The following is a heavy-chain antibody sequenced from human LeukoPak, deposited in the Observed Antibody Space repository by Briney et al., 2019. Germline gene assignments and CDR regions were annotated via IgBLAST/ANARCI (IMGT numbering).Heavy chain of an antibody. CDR3: ARVGYGDGDAFDI. V-gene: IGHV4-59*01. Sequence: PSETLSLTCSVSGGSISSYYWSWIRQPPGKGLEWIGYMHYSGSTNYDPSLKSRVTISLDTSKNQFSLKLSSVTAADTAVYYCARVGYGDGDAFDIWGQGTMVTVSS. J-gene: IGHJ3*02. CDR1: GGSISSYY. D-gene: IGHD4-17*01. CDR2: MHYSGST.